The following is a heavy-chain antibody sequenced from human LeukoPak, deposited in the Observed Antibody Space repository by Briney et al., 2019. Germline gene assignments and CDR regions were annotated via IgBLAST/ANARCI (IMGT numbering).Heavy chain of an antibody. CDR3: AKDLTGAFDI. J-gene: IGHJ3*02. D-gene: IGHD1-20*01. CDR2: ISGSGDTT. Sequence: GGSLRLSCAASGFTFSSCVMSWVRQAPGKGLEWVSAISGSGDTTYYAESVRGRFTISRDISKNTLYLQMNSLRVEDTAVYYCAKDLTGAFDIWGQGTMVTVSS. CDR1: GFTFSSCV. V-gene: IGHV3-23*01.